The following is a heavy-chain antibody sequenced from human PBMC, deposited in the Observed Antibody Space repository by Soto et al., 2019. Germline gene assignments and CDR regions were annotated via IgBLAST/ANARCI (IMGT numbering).Heavy chain of an antibody. CDR2: IDYSGTA. V-gene: IGHV4-39*01. CDR1: YGSISVSNVF. J-gene: IGHJ4*02. Sequence: SETLSLTCTVSYGSISVSNVFWGWVRQPPGKGLEWIGNIDYSGTAYFNPSLGTRVTFPVDTSKNQFSLTLYSVTAADTAVYYRARTKGRHLEFWGQGILVIVS. D-gene: IGHD2-8*01. CDR3: ARTKGRHLEF.